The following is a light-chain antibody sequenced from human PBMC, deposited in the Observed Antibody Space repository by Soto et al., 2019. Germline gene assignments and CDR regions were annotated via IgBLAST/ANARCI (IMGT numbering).Light chain of an antibody. CDR3: QQSFSNPRFS. J-gene: IGKJ3*01. Sequence: DIPMTQSPSSLSASVGDRVTITCRAGQSISRYLNWYQQKPGQAPKLLIFAASTLQSGVPSRFSGSGSGTDFTLTISSLQPEDFATYYCQQSFSNPRFSFGPGTKVDIK. CDR1: QSISRY. V-gene: IGKV1-39*01. CDR2: AAS.